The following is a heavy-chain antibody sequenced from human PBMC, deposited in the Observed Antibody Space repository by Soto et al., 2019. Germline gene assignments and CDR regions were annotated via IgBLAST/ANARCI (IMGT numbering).Heavy chain of an antibody. CDR3: ARLLRPSIAVAGEHYYYGMDV. J-gene: IGHJ6*02. CDR1: GYSFTSYW. Sequence: EVQLVQSGAEVKKPGESLKISCKGSGYSFTSYWIGWVRQMPGKGLEWMGIIYPGDSDTRYSPSFQGQVTISADKSISTAYLQWSSLKASDTAMYYCARLLRPSIAVAGEHYYYGMDVWGQGTTVTVSS. V-gene: IGHV5-51*03. CDR2: IYPGDSDT. D-gene: IGHD6-19*01.